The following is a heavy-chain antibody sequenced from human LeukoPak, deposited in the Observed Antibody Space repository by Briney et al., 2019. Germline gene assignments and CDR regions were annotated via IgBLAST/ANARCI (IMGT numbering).Heavy chain of an antibody. J-gene: IGHJ4*02. CDR3: AKDTAVILTAPFDS. Sequence: GGSLRLSCAASEFTFSSYAMTWVRQAPGKGLEWVSAISGSGTNTYYSGSVRGRFTISRDNSNNRLYLQMNSVRAEDTAMYFCAKDTAVILTAPFDSWGQGTLVTVSS. CDR1: EFTFSSYA. CDR2: ISGSGTNT. V-gene: IGHV3-23*01. D-gene: IGHD2-21*01.